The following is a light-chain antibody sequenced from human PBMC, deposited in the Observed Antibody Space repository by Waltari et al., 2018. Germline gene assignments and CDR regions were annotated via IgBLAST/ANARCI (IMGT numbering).Light chain of an antibody. J-gene: IGLJ3*02. CDR1: NSDVGAYNY. CDR3: SSYSGTSTWV. CDR2: EVS. Sequence: QSALTQPASVSGSPGQSITISCTGTNSDVGAYNYVSWYQQHPGKVPKLMIYEVSNRPAGFSNRFAGSKSGNTASLTISGLQAEDEGDYYCSSYSGTSTWVFGGGTKLTVL. V-gene: IGLV2-14*01.